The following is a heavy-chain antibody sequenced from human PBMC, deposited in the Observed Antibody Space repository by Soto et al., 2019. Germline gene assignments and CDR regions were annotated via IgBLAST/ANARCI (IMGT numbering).Heavy chain of an antibody. V-gene: IGHV1-46*03. CDR2: INPSGGST. CDR1: GYTFTSYY. J-gene: IGHJ3*02. D-gene: IGHD3-3*01. Sequence: GASVKVSCKASGYTFTSYYMHWVRQAPGQGLEWMGIINPSGGSTSYAQKFQGRVTMTRDTSTSTVYMELSSLRSEDTAVYYCARAIGRFLEWLLLAPENDDASDIWGQGTMVTVSS. CDR3: ARAIGRFLEWLLLAPENDDASDI.